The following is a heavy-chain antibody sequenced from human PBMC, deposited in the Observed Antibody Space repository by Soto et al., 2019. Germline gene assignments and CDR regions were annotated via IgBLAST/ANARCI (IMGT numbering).Heavy chain of an antibody. CDR1: GGSFSGYY. Sequence: QVQLQQWGAGLLKPSETLSLTCAVYGGSFSGYYWSWIRQPPGKGLEWIGEINHSGSTNYNPSLKSRVTISIDTSKNQFSLKLSSVTAADTAVYYCARAMSSTYYYYGMDVWGQGTTVTVSS. D-gene: IGHD2-2*01. CDR3: ARAMSSTYYYYGMDV. V-gene: IGHV4-34*01. J-gene: IGHJ6*02. CDR2: INHSGST.